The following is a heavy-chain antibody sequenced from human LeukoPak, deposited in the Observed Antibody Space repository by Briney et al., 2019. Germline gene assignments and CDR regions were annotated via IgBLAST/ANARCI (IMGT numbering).Heavy chain of an antibody. Sequence: GGSLRLSCTACGFTFGDYAMSWFRQAPGKGLEWVGFIRSKAYGGTTEYAASVKGRFTISRDDSKSIASLQMNSLKTEDTAVYYCTSNRDYSTDYWGQGTLVTVSS. CDR3: TSNRDYSTDY. D-gene: IGHD4-11*01. CDR1: GFTFGDYA. CDR2: IRSKAYGGTT. J-gene: IGHJ4*02. V-gene: IGHV3-49*03.